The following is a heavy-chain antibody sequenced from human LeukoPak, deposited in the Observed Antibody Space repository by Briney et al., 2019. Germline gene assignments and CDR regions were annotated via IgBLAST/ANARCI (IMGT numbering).Heavy chain of an antibody. D-gene: IGHD3-22*01. CDR1: GGSFSGYY. CDR3: ARARIVVVTPANFDY. J-gene: IGHJ4*02. V-gene: IGHV4-34*01. Sequence: PSETLSLTCAVYGGSFSGYYWSWIRQPPGKGLEWIGEINHSGSTNYNPSLKSRATISVDTSKNQFSLKLSSVTAADTAVYYCARARIVVVTPANFDYWGQGTLVTVSS. CDR2: INHSGST.